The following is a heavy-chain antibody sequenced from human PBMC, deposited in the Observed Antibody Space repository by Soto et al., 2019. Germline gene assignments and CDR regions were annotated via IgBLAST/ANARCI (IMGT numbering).Heavy chain of an antibody. CDR3: ARPYYGSGSHLNWFDP. D-gene: IGHD3-10*01. Sequence: QVQLVQSGAEVKKPGASVKVSCKASGYTFTSYAMHWVRQAPGQRLEWMGWINAGNGNTKYSQKFQGRVTITRDTSASTAYMELSSLRSEDTAVYYCARPYYGSGSHLNWFDPWGQGTLVTVSS. CDR1: GYTFTSYA. CDR2: INAGNGNT. V-gene: IGHV1-3*01. J-gene: IGHJ5*02.